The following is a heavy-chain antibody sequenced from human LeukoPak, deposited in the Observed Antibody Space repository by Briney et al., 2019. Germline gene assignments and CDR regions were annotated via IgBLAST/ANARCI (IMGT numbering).Heavy chain of an antibody. CDR1: GFTFSGYA. V-gene: IGHV3-23*01. J-gene: IGHJ1*01. D-gene: IGHD4-17*01. CDR2: ISGSGGST. CDR3: AKDSGDSPEYFQH. Sequence: GGSLRLSCAASGFTFSGYAMSWVRQAPGKGLEWVSAISGSGGSTYYADSVKGRFTISRDNSKNTLYLQMNSLRAEDTAVYYCAKDSGDSPEYFQHWGQGTLVTVSS.